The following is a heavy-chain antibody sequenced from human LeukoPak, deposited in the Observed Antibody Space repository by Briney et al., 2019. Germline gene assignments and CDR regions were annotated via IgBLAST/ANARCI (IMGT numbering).Heavy chain of an antibody. Sequence: GGSLRLSCAASGFSFSNYWMHWVRQVPGKGLVWVSCVDNDGSGTTYADSVKGRFTISRDNAKNTVYLQMNSLRAEDTAVYYCARSQRGYSYGEHWGQGTPVTVSS. V-gene: IGHV3-74*01. CDR1: GFSFSNYW. D-gene: IGHD5-18*01. CDR3: ARSQRGYSYGEH. CDR2: VDNDGSGT. J-gene: IGHJ4*02.